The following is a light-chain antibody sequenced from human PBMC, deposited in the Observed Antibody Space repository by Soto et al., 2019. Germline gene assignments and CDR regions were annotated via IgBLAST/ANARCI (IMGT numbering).Light chain of an antibody. CDR2: KAS. J-gene: IGKJ5*01. Sequence: DIQMTQSPSTLSASVGDRVTITCRASQSISSWLAWYQQKPGKAPKSLIYKASSLESGVPSRFSGGGSGTEFTLTISSLQPDDFATCYCQQYNSYPITFGQGTRLEIK. V-gene: IGKV1-5*03. CDR3: QQYNSYPIT. CDR1: QSISSW.